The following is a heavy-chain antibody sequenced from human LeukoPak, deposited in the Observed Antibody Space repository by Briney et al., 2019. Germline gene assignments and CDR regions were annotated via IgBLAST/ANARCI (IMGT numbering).Heavy chain of an antibody. D-gene: IGHD6-13*01. CDR3: ARSIAAAGEGLDY. CDR2: IYYSGST. J-gene: IGHJ4*02. CDR1: GGSISSYY. Sequence: SETLSLTCTVSGGSISSYYWSWIRQPPGKGLEWIGYIYYSGSTNYNPSLKSRVTISVDTSKNQFSLKLSSVTAADTAVYYCARSIAAAGEGLDYWGQGTLVTVSS. V-gene: IGHV4-59*01.